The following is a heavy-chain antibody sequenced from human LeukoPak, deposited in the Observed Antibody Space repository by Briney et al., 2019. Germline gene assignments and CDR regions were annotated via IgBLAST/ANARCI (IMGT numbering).Heavy chain of an antibody. D-gene: IGHD4-17*01. J-gene: IGHJ3*01. CDR3: STVQANHRSYGFCDAFWY. CDR2: ISSSSSTI. Sequence: GGSLRLSCAASGFTFSSYSMNWVRQAPGKGLEWVSYISSSSSTIYYADSVKGRFTISRDNAKNSLYLQMNSLRAEDTAVHYCSTVQANHRSYGFCDAFWYWGQGTMVTGSS. CDR1: GFTFSSYS. V-gene: IGHV3-48*04.